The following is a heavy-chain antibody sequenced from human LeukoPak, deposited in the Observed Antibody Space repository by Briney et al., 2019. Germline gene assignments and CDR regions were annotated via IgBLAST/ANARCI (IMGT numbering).Heavy chain of an antibody. Sequence: ASVKVSFKASGYTFTSYGISWVRQAPGQGLEWMGWISAYNGNTNYAQKLQGRVTMTTDTSTSTAYMELRSLRSDDTAVYYCAREGLPYIAAAGRAFDYWGQGTLVTVSS. D-gene: IGHD6-13*01. J-gene: IGHJ4*02. CDR3: AREGLPYIAAAGRAFDY. CDR1: GYTFTSYG. V-gene: IGHV1-18*01. CDR2: ISAYNGNT.